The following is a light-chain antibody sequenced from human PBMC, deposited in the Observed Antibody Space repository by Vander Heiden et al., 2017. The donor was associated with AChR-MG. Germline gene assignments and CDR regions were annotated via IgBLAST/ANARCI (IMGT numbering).Light chain of an antibody. CDR3: QQYDSYSWT. Sequence: DIQMTQSPSILYASVGDRVTITCRASQSISHWLAWYQQKPGRPPKIIIFKASFLERGVPPRFSGSGSGTEFSLTISSLQPDDFATYYCQQYDSYSWTFGQGTRVEIK. CDR2: KAS. V-gene: IGKV1-5*03. CDR1: QSISHW. J-gene: IGKJ1*01.